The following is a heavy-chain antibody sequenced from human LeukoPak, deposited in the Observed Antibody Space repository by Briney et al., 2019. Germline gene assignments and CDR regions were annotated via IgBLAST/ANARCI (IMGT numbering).Heavy chain of an antibody. CDR1: GGSISSGYYS. J-gene: IGHJ5*02. CDR3: ARSKAHLSTSWYGTWFDP. CDR2: IYHSGST. V-gene: IGHV4-30-2*01. D-gene: IGHD2-2*01. Sequence: PSETLSLTCAVSGGSISSGYYSWSWIRQPPGKGLEWIGYIYHSGSTYYNPSLKSRVTISVDTSKNQFSLKLSSVTAADTAVYYCARSKAHLSTSWYGTWFDPWGQGTLVTVSS.